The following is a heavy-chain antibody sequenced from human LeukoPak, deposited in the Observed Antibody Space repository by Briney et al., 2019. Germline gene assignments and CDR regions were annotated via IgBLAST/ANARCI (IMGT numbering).Heavy chain of an antibody. CDR2: IYPGDSDT. CDR1: GYSFTSYW. V-gene: IGHV5-51*01. D-gene: IGHD3-3*01. J-gene: IGHJ4*02. Sequence: GESLKISCKGSGYSFTSYWIGWVRQMPGKGLEWVGIIYPGDSDTRYSPSFQGQVTISADKSISTAYLQWSSLKASDTAMYYCASVMDFWSGYFDYWGQGALVTVSS. CDR3: ASVMDFWSGYFDY.